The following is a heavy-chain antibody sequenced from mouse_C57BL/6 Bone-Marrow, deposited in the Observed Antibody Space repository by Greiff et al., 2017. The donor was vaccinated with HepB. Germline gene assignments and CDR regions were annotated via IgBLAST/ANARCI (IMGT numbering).Heavy chain of an antibody. J-gene: IGHJ4*01. Sequence: EVQLQESGGGLVKPGGSLKLSCAASGFTFSDYGMHWVRQAPEKGLEWVAYISSGSSTIYYADTVKGRFTISRDNAKNTLFLQMTSLRSEDTAMYYCARGEGIYAMDYWGQGTSVTVSS. CDR1: GFTFSDYG. CDR2: ISSGSSTI. V-gene: IGHV5-17*01. CDR3: ARGEGIYAMDY. D-gene: IGHD3-3*01.